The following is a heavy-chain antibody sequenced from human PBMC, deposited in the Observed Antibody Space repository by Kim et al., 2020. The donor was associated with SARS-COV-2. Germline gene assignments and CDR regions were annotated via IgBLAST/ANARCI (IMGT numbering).Heavy chain of an antibody. J-gene: IGHJ6*02. CDR1: GYTFTSYG. CDR2: ISAYNGNT. V-gene: IGHV1-18*01. D-gene: IGHD2-15*01. CDR3: ARGAGYCSGGSCYYYYGMDV. Sequence: ASVKVSCKASGYTFTSYGISWVRQAPGQGLEWMGWISAYNGNTNYAQKLQGRVTMTTDTSTSTAYMELRSLRSDDTAVYYCARGAGYCSGGSCYYYYGMDVWGQGTTVTVSS.